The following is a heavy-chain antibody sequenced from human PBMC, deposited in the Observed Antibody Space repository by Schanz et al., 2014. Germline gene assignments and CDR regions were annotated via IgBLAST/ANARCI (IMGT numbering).Heavy chain of an antibody. Sequence: QVQLVQSGDEAKRPGASVRVSCKASGGTFSTYPINWLRQAPGQGLEWMGRIIPIHGIVNYAQRFQDRVRITADKTTSTAYMELSSLRADDAAVYDCPRGGGPEDVFDIWGQGTMLTVSS. CDR3: PRGGGPEDVFDI. V-gene: IGHV1-69*04. D-gene: IGHD5-12*01. CDR2: IIPIHGIV. CDR1: GGTFSTYP. J-gene: IGHJ3*02.